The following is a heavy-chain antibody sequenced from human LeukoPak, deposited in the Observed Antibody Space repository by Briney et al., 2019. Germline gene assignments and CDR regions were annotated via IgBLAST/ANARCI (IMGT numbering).Heavy chain of an antibody. CDR2: ISAYNGNT. V-gene: IGHV1-18*01. CDR3: ARDRTITFGGVIVIPHNWFDP. D-gene: IGHD3-16*02. J-gene: IGHJ5*02. CDR1: GYTFTSYG. Sequence: GASVKVSCKASGYTFTSYGISWVRQAPGQGLEGMGWISAYNGNTNYAQKLQGRVTMTTDTSPSTAYMELRSLRSDDTAVYYCARDRTITFGGVIVIPHNWFDPWGQGTLVTVSS.